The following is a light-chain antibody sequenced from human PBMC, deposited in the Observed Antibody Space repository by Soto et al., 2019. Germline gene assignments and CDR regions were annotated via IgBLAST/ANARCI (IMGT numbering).Light chain of an antibody. Sequence: SYELTQPPSVSVAPGKTASVACGGSNIGSKSVHWYQKKSGQAPVLVMYYDSDRPSGIPERFSGSNSGNTATLTISRVEAGDEGDYYWQVCDISRGHVVFGGGIKLTVL. CDR1: NIGSKS. CDR2: YDS. J-gene: IGLJ3*02. CDR3: QVCDISRGHVV. V-gene: IGLV3-21*01.